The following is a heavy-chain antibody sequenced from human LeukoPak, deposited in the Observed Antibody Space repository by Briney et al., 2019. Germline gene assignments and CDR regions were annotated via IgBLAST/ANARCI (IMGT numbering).Heavy chain of an antibody. CDR1: GYTFIGYY. CDR3: TREVHSTRHFDY. V-gene: IGHV1-2*02. Sequence: GASVKVSCKASGYTFIGYYIHWVRQAPGEGREWMGWINCNRGDTTYAKTFQGRVTMTRDTSISTAYMELSSLKSDDTAVYYCTREVHSTRHFDYWGQGTLATVSS. CDR2: INCNRGDT. J-gene: IGHJ4*02. D-gene: IGHD6-13*01.